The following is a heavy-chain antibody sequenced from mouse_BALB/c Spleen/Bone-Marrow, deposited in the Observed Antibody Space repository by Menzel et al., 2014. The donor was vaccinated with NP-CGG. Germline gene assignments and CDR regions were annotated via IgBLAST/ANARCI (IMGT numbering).Heavy chain of an antibody. Sequence: EVKLMESGGGLVQPGGSRKLSCAASGFTFSDYGMAWVRQAPGKGPEGVAFISNLAYSIYYADTVTGRFTISRENAKNTLYLEMSSLRSEDTAMYYCARDHYYGSSYYAMDYWGQGTSVTVSS. J-gene: IGHJ4*01. D-gene: IGHD1-1*01. CDR3: ARDHYYGSSYYAMDY. V-gene: IGHV5-15*02. CDR2: ISNLAYSI. CDR1: GFTFSDYG.